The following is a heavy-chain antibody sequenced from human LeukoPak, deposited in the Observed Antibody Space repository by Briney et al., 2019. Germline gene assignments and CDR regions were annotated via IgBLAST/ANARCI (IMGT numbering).Heavy chain of an antibody. Sequence: GXXLRLSCAASGFTFSSYAMSWVRQAPGKGLEWFSAISGSGGSTYYADSAKGRFTISRDNSKNTLYLKMNSLRAEDTAVCYCAKEVLRYYYDSSGYYSGYWGQGTLVTVSS. V-gene: IGHV3-23*01. CDR3: AKEVLRYYYDSSGYYSGY. J-gene: IGHJ4*02. CDR1: GFTFSSYA. CDR2: ISGSGGST. D-gene: IGHD3-22*01.